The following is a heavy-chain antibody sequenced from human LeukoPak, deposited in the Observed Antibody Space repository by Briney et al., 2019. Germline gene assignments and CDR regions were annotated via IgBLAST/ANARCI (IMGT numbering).Heavy chain of an antibody. CDR1: GGSVNSRYHY. J-gene: IGHJ4*02. D-gene: IGHD6-19*01. CDR2: IYYSGST. CDR3: ARSRYSSGWYYFDY. Sequence: SETLSPTCTVSGGSVNSRYHYWSWVRQPPGKGLEWIGYIYYSGSTNYNPSLKSRVTILIDTSKNQFSLNLRSVTAADTAMYYCARSRYSSGWYYFDYWGQGTLVTVSS. V-gene: IGHV4-61*01.